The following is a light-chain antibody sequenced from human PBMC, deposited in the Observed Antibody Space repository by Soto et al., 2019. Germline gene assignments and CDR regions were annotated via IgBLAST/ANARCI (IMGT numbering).Light chain of an antibody. CDR3: QQYNSLSSVS. CDR1: QSITNW. CDR2: MAS. J-gene: IGKJ4*01. V-gene: IGKV1-5*03. Sequence: DIQLTQSPSTLSASVGDRVTITCRASQSITNWLAWYQQKPGKAPKVLIHMASSLKSGVPSRFSGSGSGTEFTLTITSLPPDYSATYYCQQYNSLSSVSFGGGTKVEI.